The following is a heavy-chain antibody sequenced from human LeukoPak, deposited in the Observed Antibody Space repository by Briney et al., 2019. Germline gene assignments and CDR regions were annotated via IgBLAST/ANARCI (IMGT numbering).Heavy chain of an antibody. CDR2: INQAGSEE. CDR3: ARFRRRGYDILTGYYLNWFDP. J-gene: IGHJ5*02. D-gene: IGHD3-9*01. Sequence: GGSLRLSCVGSGFTFSTYWMNRARQAPGKGLEWVANINQAGSEEYYIDSVKGRFTISRDNAKNSLYLQMNSLRAEDTAVYYCARFRRRGYDILTGYYLNWFDPWGQGTLVTVSS. V-gene: IGHV3-7*01. CDR1: GFTFSTYW.